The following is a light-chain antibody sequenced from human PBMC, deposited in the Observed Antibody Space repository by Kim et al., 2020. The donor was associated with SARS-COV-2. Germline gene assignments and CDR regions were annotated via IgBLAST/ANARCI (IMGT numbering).Light chain of an antibody. CDR3: QQSNNFPIT. CDR1: QGVASW. V-gene: IGKV1-12*01. CDR2: AAS. J-gene: IGKJ5*01. Sequence: DAQMTQSPSSVSASVGDRVTITCRASQGVASWLAWYQQKPGKAPKLLIYAASGLQSGVPSRFSGSGFGREFTLTISSLQPEDFATYYCQQSNNFPITFGQGTRLEIK.